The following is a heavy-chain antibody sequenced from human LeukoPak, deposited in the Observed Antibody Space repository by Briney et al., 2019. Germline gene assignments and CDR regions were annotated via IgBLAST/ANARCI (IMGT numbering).Heavy chain of an antibody. Sequence: GGSLRLSCAASGFTFRNYWMNWVRQAPGKGLEWVANIKQDGSEKYYVDSVKGRFTISRDNAKNSLHLQMNSLRAEDTAVYYCAKSYDSSGYYPGYWGQGTLVTVSS. CDR1: GFTFRNYW. D-gene: IGHD3-22*01. J-gene: IGHJ4*02. V-gene: IGHV3-7*03. CDR3: AKSYDSSGYYPGY. CDR2: IKQDGSEK.